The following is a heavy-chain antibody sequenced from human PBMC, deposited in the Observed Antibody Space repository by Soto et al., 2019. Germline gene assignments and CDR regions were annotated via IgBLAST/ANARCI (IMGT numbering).Heavy chain of an antibody. CDR1: GYTFNHCA. J-gene: IGHJ4*02. Sequence: QVQLVQSGPEVRKPGASVKVSCKASGYTFNHCAISWVRQAPGQGLEWMGWISAYNGNTNYAQKFEGRVTMTTDSSTSTAYLEVRSLRSDDTAVYYCARDIVATIQGDYWGQGTLVTVSS. V-gene: IGHV1-18*04. D-gene: IGHD5-12*01. CDR3: ARDIVATIQGDY. CDR2: ISAYNGNT.